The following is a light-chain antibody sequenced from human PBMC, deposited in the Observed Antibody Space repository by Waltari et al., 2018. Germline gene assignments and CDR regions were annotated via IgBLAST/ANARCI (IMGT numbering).Light chain of an antibody. CDR3: QQYGSSPPYS. V-gene: IGKV3-20*01. Sequence: DIVLTQSPGTLSLSPGERATLSCRASQSVSSIYLAWYQQKPGQAPRLLIYGASSRATGISDRFSGSGSGTDFTLTISRLEPEDFAVYYCQQYGSSPPYSFGQGTKLEIK. CDR1: QSVSSIY. CDR2: GAS. J-gene: IGKJ2*03.